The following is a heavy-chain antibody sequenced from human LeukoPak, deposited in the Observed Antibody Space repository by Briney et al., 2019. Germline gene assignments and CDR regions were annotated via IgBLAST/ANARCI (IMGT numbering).Heavy chain of an antibody. J-gene: IGHJ4*02. CDR2: FDPEDGET. D-gene: IGHD6-6*01. CDR3: ATAVAARPEKVFDY. V-gene: IGHV1-24*01. Sequence: ASVKVSCKVSGYTLTELSMHWVQQAPGKGLEWMGGFDPEDGETIYAQKFQGRVTMTEDTSTDTAYMELSSLRSEDTAVYYCATAVAARPEKVFDYWGQGTLVTVSS. CDR1: GYTLTELS.